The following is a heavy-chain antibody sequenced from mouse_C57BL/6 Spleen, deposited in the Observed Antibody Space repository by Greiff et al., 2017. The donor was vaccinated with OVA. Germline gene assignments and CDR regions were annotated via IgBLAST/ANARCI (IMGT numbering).Heavy chain of an antibody. V-gene: IGHV1-82*01. D-gene: IGHD2-5*01. CDR2: IYPGDGDT. Sequence: QVQLKESGPELVKPGASVKISCKASGYAFSSSWMNWVKQRPGKGLEWIGRIYPGDGDTNYNGKFKGKATLTADKSSSTAYMQLSSLTSEDSAVYFCATLYYSNSYFDYWGQGTTLTVSS. CDR1: GYAFSSSW. J-gene: IGHJ2*01. CDR3: ATLYYSNSYFDY.